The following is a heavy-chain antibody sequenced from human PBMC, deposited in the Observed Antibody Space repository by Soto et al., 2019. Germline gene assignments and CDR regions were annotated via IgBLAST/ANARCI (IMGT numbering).Heavy chain of an antibody. V-gene: IGHV1-2*04. J-gene: IGHJ6*02. Sequence: GASVKVSCKASGYTFTGYYMHWVRQAPGQGLEWMGWINPNSGGTNYAQKFQGWVTMTRDTSISTAYMELSRLRSDDTAVYYCARAIGETYYYYGMDVWGQGTTVTVSS. CDR2: INPNSGGT. D-gene: IGHD3-3*01. CDR3: ARAIGETYYYYGMDV. CDR1: GYTFTGYY.